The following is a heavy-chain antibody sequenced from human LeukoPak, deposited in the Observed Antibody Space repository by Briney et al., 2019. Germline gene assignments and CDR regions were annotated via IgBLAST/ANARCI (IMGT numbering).Heavy chain of an antibody. J-gene: IGHJ4*02. CDR2: IYYSGST. CDR1: GGSISSGGYS. Sequence: PSQTLSLTCAVSGGSISSGGYSWSWIRQPPGKGLEWIGSIYYSGSTYYNPSLKSRVTISVDTSKNQFSLKLSSVTAADTAVYYCARQQVEMATHFDYWGQGTLVTVSS. CDR3: ARQQVEMATHFDY. D-gene: IGHD5-24*01. V-gene: IGHV4-30-2*03.